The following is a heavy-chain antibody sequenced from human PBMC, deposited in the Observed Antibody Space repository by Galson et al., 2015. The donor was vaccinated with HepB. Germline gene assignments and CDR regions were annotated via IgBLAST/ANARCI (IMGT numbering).Heavy chain of an antibody. D-gene: IGHD4-17*01. Sequence: SVKVSCKASGYTFTSYAMHWVRQAPGQRLEWMGWINAGNGNTKYSQKFQGRVTITRDTSASTAYMELSSLRSEDTAVYYCARDLSDYGDYLFDPWGQGTLVTVSS. CDR1: GYTFTSYA. V-gene: IGHV1-3*01. CDR2: INAGNGNT. CDR3: ARDLSDYGDYLFDP. J-gene: IGHJ5*02.